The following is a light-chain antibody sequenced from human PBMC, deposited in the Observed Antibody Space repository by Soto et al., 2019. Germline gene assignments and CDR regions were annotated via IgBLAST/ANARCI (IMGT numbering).Light chain of an antibody. V-gene: IGKV1-9*01. CDR2: AAS. CDR3: QQLNTYT. Sequence: DIQLTQSPSFLSASVGDRVTLTCRASQGVSRYLAWYQKRSGRAPKLLIYAASTLQSGVPSRFSGSGSGTEFTLTISSLQPENSATYHCQQLNTYTFGPGTTVDIK. J-gene: IGKJ3*01. CDR1: QGVSRY.